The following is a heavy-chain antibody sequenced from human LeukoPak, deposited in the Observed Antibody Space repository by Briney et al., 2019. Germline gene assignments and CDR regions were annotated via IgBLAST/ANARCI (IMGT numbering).Heavy chain of an antibody. J-gene: IGHJ6*02. V-gene: IGHV3-21*01. CDR2: ISSRSSYI. CDR1: GFTFSYYS. Sequence: GGSLRLSCAASGFTFSYYSMNWVRQAPGKGLEWVSSISSRSSYIYYADSVKGRFTISRDNAKNSLYLQMNSLRAEDTAVYYCARALTTGQQLATFTYYYYYGVDVWGQGTTVTVSS. D-gene: IGHD6-13*01. CDR3: ARALTTGQQLATFTYYYYYGVDV.